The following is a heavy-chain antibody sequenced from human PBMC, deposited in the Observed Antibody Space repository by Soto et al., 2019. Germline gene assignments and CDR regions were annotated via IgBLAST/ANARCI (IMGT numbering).Heavy chain of an antibody. V-gene: IGHV3-23*01. CDR2: ITGSGGST. D-gene: IGHD2-15*01. Sequence: EVPLLESGGGLVQPGGSLRLSCVASGFTLSTYAMSWVRQAPGKGLEWVSGITGSGGSTYYADSVKGRFTISRDNSKSTVSLHRNSLRAEDTVVYDCVNHRGSASGALDIWGQGTMVTVSS. CDR3: VNHRGSASGALDI. J-gene: IGHJ3*02. CDR1: GFTLSTYA.